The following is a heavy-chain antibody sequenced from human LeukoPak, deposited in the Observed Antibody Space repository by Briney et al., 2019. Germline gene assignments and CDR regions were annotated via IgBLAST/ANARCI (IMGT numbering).Heavy chain of an antibody. CDR3: AKEEDYGDYTDY. CDR2: ISYDGSNK. D-gene: IGHD4-17*01. Sequence: GGSLRLSCAASGFTFSSYGMHWARQAPGKGLEWVAVISYDGSNKYYGDSVKGRFTISRDNSKNTLYLQMNSLRAEDTAVYYCAKEEDYGDYTDYWGQGTLVTVSS. V-gene: IGHV3-30*18. J-gene: IGHJ4*02. CDR1: GFTFSSYG.